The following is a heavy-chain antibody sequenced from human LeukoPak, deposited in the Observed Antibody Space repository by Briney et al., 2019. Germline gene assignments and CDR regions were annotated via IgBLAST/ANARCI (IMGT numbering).Heavy chain of an antibody. D-gene: IGHD4-23*01. V-gene: IGHV3-74*01. CDR2: INSDGSST. CDR3: AGLAANGGQSDF. J-gene: IGHJ4*02. CDR1: GFTFSSYW. Sequence: GGSLRLSCAASGFTFSSYWMHWVRQAPGKGLVWVSRINSDGSSTNYADSLKGRFTISRDNAKNTLYLQMNSLRAEDTAVYYCAGLAANGGQSDFWGQGTLVTVSS.